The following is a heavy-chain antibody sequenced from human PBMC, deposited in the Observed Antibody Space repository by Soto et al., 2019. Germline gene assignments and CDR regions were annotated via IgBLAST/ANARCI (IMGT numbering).Heavy chain of an antibody. V-gene: IGHV1-69*01. Sequence: QVQLVKSGAEVKKPGSSVKVSCKASGGTFSSYAISWVRQAPGQGLEWMGGIIPIFGTANYAQKFQGRVTITADESTSTAYMELSSLRSEDTAVYYCARDCGYSGYDFSSWFDPWGQGTLVTVSS. D-gene: IGHD5-12*01. J-gene: IGHJ5*02. CDR1: GGTFSSYA. CDR2: IIPIFGTA. CDR3: ARDCGYSGYDFSSWFDP.